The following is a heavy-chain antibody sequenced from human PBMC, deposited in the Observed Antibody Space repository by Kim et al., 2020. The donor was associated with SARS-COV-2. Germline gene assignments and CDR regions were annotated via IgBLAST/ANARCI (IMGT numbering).Heavy chain of an antibody. CDR1: GFIFSSSA. D-gene: IGHD3-10*01. CDR3: AKKRPGVFPPDY. V-gene: IGHV3-23*01. Sequence: GGSLRLSCAASGFIFSSSAMTWVRQAPGKGLEGVSVINNNGSNTYYTDSVKGRFTISRDNSKNTLYLQMNSLRADDTAIYFCAKKRPGVFPPDYWGQGTLVTVSA. J-gene: IGHJ4*02. CDR2: INNNGSNT.